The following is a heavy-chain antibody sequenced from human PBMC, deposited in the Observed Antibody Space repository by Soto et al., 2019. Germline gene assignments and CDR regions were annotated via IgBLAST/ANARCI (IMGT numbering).Heavy chain of an antibody. CDR3: ARQQLVGYYYYYGMDV. J-gene: IGHJ6*02. CDR1: GYSFTSYW. Sequence: GESLKISCKGSGYSFTSYWIGWVRQMPGKGLEWMGIIYPGDSDTRYSPSFQGQVTISADKSISTAYLQWSSLKASDTAMYYCARQQLVGYYYYYGMDVWGQGTTVTVSS. V-gene: IGHV5-51*01. CDR2: IYPGDSDT. D-gene: IGHD6-6*01.